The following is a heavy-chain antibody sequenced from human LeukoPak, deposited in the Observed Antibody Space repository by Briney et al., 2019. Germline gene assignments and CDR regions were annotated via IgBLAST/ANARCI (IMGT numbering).Heavy chain of an antibody. J-gene: IGHJ4*02. D-gene: IGHD3-22*01. CDR3: ARQTDISGYYYGN. CDR1: GGSISSSSYY. V-gene: IGHV4-39*01. CDR2: INYSGST. Sequence: SETLSLTCSVSGGSISSSSYYWGWIRQPPGKGLEWIGSINYSGSTYYNPSLKSQVTISVDTSKNQFSLNLSSVTATDTAVYYCARQTDISGYYYGNWGQGTLVTVSS.